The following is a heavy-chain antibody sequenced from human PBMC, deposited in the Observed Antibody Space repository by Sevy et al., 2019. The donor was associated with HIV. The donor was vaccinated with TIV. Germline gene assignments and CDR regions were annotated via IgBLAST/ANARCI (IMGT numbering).Heavy chain of an antibody. V-gene: IGHV3-23*01. J-gene: IGHJ4*02. CDR1: GFTFSSYA. CDR3: ATSTETSFDY. D-gene: IGHD1-1*01. Sequence: GGSLRLSCAASGFTFSSYAMSWVRRAPGKGLEWVSDLSGSGGSTDYADSVKGRFTISRDNSKNTLYLQMNSLRAEDTAVYYCATSTETSFDYWGQGTLVTVSS. CDR2: LSGSGGST.